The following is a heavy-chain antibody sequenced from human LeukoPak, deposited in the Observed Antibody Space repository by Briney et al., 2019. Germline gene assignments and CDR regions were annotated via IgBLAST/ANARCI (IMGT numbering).Heavy chain of an antibody. J-gene: IGHJ4*02. Sequence: PGGSLRLSCAASGFTFSDYHMSWIRQAPGKGLEWVSYISATNTDIHYTDSVKGRFTISRDKAKNSLYLQMNSLSAEDTAVYYCARDDYGSGSWNDYWGQGTLVTVSS. CDR3: ARDDYGSGSWNDY. CDR1: GFTFSDYH. V-gene: IGHV3-11*01. D-gene: IGHD3-10*01. CDR2: ISATNTDI.